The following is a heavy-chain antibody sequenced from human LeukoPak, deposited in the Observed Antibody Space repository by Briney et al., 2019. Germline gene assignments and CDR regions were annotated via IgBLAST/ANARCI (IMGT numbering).Heavy chain of an antibody. CDR3: AKNSGYSWQYFFDY. D-gene: IGHD6-25*01. CDR1: GFNFGDSV. V-gene: IGHV3-23*01. J-gene: IGHJ4*02. CDR2: ISGGGGPT. Sequence: GGSLRLSCSASGFNFGDSVMSWVRQAPGKGLEWVSAISGGGGPTYYADSVKGRFTISRDNSKNTLYLQMNSLRAEDAAVYFCAKNSGYSWQYFFDYWGQGTLVTVSS.